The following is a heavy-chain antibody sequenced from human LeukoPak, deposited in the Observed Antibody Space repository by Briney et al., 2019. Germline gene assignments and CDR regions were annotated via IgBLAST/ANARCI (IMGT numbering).Heavy chain of an antibody. D-gene: IGHD3-22*01. J-gene: IGHJ4*02. CDR3: AREKLYYDSSGYPTYYFDY. CDR2: IYHSGST. V-gene: IGHV4-30-2*01. Sequence: SETLSLTCAVSGGSISSGGYSWSWIRQPPGTGLEWIGYIYHSGSTYYNPSLKSRVTISVDRSKNQFSLKLSSVTAADTAVYYCAREKLYYDSSGYPTYYFDYWGQGTLVTVSS. CDR1: GGSISSGGYS.